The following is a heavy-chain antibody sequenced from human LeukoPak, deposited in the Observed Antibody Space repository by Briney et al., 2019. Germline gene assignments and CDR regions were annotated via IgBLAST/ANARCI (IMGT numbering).Heavy chain of an antibody. CDR2: ISAYTSNT. V-gene: IGHV1-18*01. J-gene: IGHJ6*02. D-gene: IGHD3-3*01. Sequence: AASVKVSCKASGGTFSSYAITWVRQAPGQGLEWMGWISAYTSNTNYAQNLQGRVTMTTDTSTSTAYMELRGLKSDDTAVYYCARSVRFLEWLFRSPQNYYGMDVWGQGTTVTVSS. CDR3: ARSVRFLEWLFRSPQNYYGMDV. CDR1: GGTFSSYA.